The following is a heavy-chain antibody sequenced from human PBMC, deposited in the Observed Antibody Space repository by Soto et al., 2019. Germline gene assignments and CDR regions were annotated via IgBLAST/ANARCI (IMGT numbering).Heavy chain of an antibody. J-gene: IGHJ5*02. V-gene: IGHV4-59*01. Sequence: PSETLSLTCTVSGGSISSYYWSWIRQPPGKGLEWIGYIYYSGSTNYNPSLKSRVTISVDTSKNQFSLKLSSVTAADTAVYYCARVLDSSGYYPNWFDPWGQGTLVTVS. D-gene: IGHD3-22*01. CDR1: GGSISSYY. CDR3: ARVLDSSGYYPNWFDP. CDR2: IYYSGST.